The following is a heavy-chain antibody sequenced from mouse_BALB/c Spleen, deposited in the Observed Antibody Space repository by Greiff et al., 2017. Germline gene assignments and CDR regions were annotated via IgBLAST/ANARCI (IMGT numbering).Heavy chain of an antibody. Sequence: QVQLKESGAELARPGASVKMSCKASGYTFTSYTMHWVKQRPGQGLEWIGYINPSSGYTNYNQKFKDKATLTADKSSSTAYMQLSSLTSEDSAVYYCASLALRLYYAMDYWGQGTSVTVSS. D-gene: IGHD1-2*01. J-gene: IGHJ4*01. CDR2: INPSSGYT. V-gene: IGHV1-4*01. CDR1: GYTFTSYT. CDR3: ASLALRLYYAMDY.